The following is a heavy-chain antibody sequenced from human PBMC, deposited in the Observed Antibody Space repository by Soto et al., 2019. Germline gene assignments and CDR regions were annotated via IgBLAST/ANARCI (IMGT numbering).Heavy chain of an antibody. V-gene: IGHV3-13*01. Sequence: VQLVQSGAEVKKPGASVKVSCKASGYTFSSYDMHWVRQATGKGLEWVSAIGTAGDTYYPGSVKGRFTISRENAKNSLYLQMNSLRAGDTAVYYCARGGTLGYCTNGVCYRNIPPPDYWGQGTLVTVSS. CDR2: IGTAGDT. CDR1: GYTFSSYD. J-gene: IGHJ4*02. CDR3: ARGGTLGYCTNGVCYRNIPPPDY. D-gene: IGHD2-8*01.